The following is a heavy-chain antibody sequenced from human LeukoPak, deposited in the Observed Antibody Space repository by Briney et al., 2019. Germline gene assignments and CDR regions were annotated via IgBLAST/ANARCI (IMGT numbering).Heavy chain of an antibody. V-gene: IGHV4-30-2*01. J-gene: IGHJ5*02. CDR1: GVSITSGGYY. CDR3: ARGAGEQQGRFRWFDP. Sequence: KSSETLSLTCSVSGVSITSGGYYWSWIRQPPGKGLEWIGCFYHTGSTYPSGSTYQNPSLKSRVTISVDGPKNQVSLKLSSVTAADTAVYYCARGAGEQQGRFRWFDPWGQGTLVTVSS. D-gene: IGHD1/OR15-1a*01. CDR2: FYHTGSTYPSGST.